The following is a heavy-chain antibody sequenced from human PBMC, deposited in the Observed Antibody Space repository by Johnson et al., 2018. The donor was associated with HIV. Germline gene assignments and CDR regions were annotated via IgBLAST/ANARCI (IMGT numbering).Heavy chain of an antibody. CDR3: AKDLDDSSGYYRPELAFDI. CDR1: GFTFSSYA. V-gene: IGHV3-NL1*01. Sequence: VEYGGGVVQPGGSLRLSCAASGFTFSSYAMSWVRQAPGKGLEWVSGIYSGGNTYYADSVKGRFTISRDNSKNTLYLQMNSLRAEDTALYYCAKDLDDSSGYYRPELAFDIWGQGTMVTVSS. CDR2: IYSGGNT. J-gene: IGHJ3*02. D-gene: IGHD3-22*01.